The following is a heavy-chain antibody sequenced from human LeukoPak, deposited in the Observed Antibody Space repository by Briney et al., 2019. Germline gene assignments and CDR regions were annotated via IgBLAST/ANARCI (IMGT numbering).Heavy chain of an antibody. CDR3: ARVYYYGSGDY. D-gene: IGHD3-10*01. CDR2: ISSSGSTI. Sequence: PGGSLRLSCAASGFTFSSYETNWVRQAPGKGLEWVSYISSSGSTIYYADSVKGRFTISRDNAKNSLYLQMNSLRAEDTAVYYCARVYYYGSGDYWGQGTLVTVSS. CDR1: GFTFSSYE. V-gene: IGHV3-48*03. J-gene: IGHJ4*02.